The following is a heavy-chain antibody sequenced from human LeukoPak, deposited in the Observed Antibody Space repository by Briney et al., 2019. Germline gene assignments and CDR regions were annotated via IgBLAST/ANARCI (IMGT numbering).Heavy chain of an antibody. CDR2: IYHSGTT. CDR3: ARDTIVAQPGAAHAFDI. CDR1: GGSISSSSYY. Sequence: PSETLSLTCTVSGGSISSSSYYWGWIRQPPGKGLEWIGSIYHSGTTYYNPSLKSRVTISVDTSKNQFSLKLSSVTAADTAVYYCARDTIVAQPGAAHAFDIWGQGTMVTVSS. J-gene: IGHJ3*02. V-gene: IGHV4-39*07. D-gene: IGHD5-12*01.